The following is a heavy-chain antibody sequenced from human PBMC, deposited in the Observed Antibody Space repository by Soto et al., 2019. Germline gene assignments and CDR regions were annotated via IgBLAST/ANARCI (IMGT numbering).Heavy chain of an antibody. V-gene: IGHV3-21*01. Sequence: GGSLRLSCAASGFTFSSYSMNWARQAPGKGLEWVSSISSSSSYIYYADSVKGRFTISRDNAKNSLYLQMNSLRAEDTAVYYCARGTYDILTGYYYYYGMDVWGQGTTVTVSS. CDR3: ARGTYDILTGYYYYYGMDV. J-gene: IGHJ6*02. CDR1: GFTFSSYS. CDR2: ISSSSSYI. D-gene: IGHD3-9*01.